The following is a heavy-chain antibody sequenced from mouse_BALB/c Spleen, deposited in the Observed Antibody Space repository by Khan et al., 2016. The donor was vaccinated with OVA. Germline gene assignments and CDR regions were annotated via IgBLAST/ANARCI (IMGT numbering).Heavy chain of an antibody. Sequence: EVELVESGGDLVKPGGSLKLSCAASGFTFSSYGMSWVRQTPDKRLEWVATTTSGGSYTYYPASVKGRFTISRDNAKNTLYLQMTSLKSEDTAMYYCARLGNSWGQGTLVTVSA. CDR3: ARLGNS. V-gene: IGHV5-6*01. CDR1: GFTFSSYG. J-gene: IGHJ3*01. CDR2: TTSGGSYT. D-gene: IGHD2-1*01.